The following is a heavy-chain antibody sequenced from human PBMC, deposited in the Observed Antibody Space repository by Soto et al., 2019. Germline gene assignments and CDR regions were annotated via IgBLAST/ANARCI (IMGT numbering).Heavy chain of an antibody. CDR2: INLNSGGT. D-gene: IGHD5-12*01. Sequence: GASVKVSCKASGYTFTGYYMHWVRQAPGQGLEWMGWINLNSGGTNYAQKFQGWVTMTRDTSISTAYMELSRLRSDDTAVYYCARHRNDGWLRLRYGMDVWGQGTTVTVSS. CDR3: ARHRNDGWLRLRYGMDV. V-gene: IGHV1-2*04. J-gene: IGHJ6*02. CDR1: GYTFTGYY.